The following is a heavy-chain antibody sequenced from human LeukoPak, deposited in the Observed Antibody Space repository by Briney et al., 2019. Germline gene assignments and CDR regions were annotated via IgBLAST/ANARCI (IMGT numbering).Heavy chain of an antibody. CDR3: ARALALWFGGYYFDY. Sequence: PGGSLRLSCAASGFTVSSNYMSWVRHAPGKGLEGVSVIYSGGSTYYADSVKGRFTISRDNSKNTLYLQMNSLRAEDTAVYYCARALALWFGGYYFDYWGQGTLVTVSS. CDR2: IYSGGST. CDR1: GFTVSSNY. V-gene: IGHV3-53*01. D-gene: IGHD3-10*01. J-gene: IGHJ4*02.